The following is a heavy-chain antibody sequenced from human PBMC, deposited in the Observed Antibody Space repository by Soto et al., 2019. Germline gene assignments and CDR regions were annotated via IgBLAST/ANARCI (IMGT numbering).Heavy chain of an antibody. Sequence: GGSLRLSCAASGFTFSSYSMNWVRQAPGKGLEWVSYISSSSSTKYYADSVKGRFTISRDNAKNSLYLQMNSLRAEDTAVYYCARWAEQQLVGGYWFDPWGQGQWSPSPQ. D-gene: IGHD6-13*01. CDR2: ISSSSSTK. CDR3: ARWAEQQLVGGYWFDP. CDR1: GFTFSSYS. J-gene: IGHJ5*02. V-gene: IGHV3-48*01.